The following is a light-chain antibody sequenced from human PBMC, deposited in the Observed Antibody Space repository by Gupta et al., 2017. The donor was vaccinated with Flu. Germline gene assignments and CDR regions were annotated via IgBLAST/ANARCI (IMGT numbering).Light chain of an antibody. CDR1: KLGERY. CDR3: QAWDSNVVI. V-gene: IGLV3-1*01. Sequence: SPGQTASISCSGDKLGERYVSWYQQKPGQPPVLIMYQDNKRPSGIPERFSGSNSGNTATLTISGTQAMDEADYYCQAWDSNVVIFGGGTKLTVL. CDR2: QDN. J-gene: IGLJ2*01.